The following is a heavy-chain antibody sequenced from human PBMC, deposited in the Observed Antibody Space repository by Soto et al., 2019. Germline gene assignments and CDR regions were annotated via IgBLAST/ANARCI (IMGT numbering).Heavy chain of an antibody. CDR1: GGTFSSYT. Sequence: SVKVSCKASGGTFSSYTISWVRQAPGQGLEWMGRIIPILGIANYAQKFQGRVTITADKSTSTAYMELSSLRSEDTAVYYCARDYSYDILTGPSYYMDVWGKGTTVTV. J-gene: IGHJ6*03. V-gene: IGHV1-69*04. CDR3: ARDYSYDILTGPSYYMDV. CDR2: IIPILGIA. D-gene: IGHD3-9*01.